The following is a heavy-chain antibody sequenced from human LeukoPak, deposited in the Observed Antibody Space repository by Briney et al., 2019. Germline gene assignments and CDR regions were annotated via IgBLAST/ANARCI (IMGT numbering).Heavy chain of an antibody. CDR1: GGSFSGYY. CDR3: ARVRVPMIVVVITKSGAFDI. D-gene: IGHD3-22*01. CDR2: INLSGST. J-gene: IGHJ3*02. V-gene: IGHV4-34*01. Sequence: SETLSLTCAVYGGSFSGYYWSWTRQRPGKWLEWIGEINLSGSTNYNPSLKSRVTISVDTSKNQFSLKLSSVTAADTAVYYCARVRVPMIVVVITKSGAFDIWGQGTMVTVSS.